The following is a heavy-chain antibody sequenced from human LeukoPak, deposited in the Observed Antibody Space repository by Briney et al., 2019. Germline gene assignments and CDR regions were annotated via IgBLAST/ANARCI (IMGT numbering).Heavy chain of an antibody. V-gene: IGHV1-2*02. CDR2: INPNNGGT. J-gene: IGHJ4*02. Sequence: ASVKVSCKASGYTFTGYYMHWVRQAPGQGPEWMGWINPNNGGTKLAQKFQGRVTMTTDTSISTAYMELSRLRFDDTAVYYCATGQEIVLLDYWGQGTLVTVSS. CDR3: ATGQEIVLLDY. CDR1: GYTFTGYY. D-gene: IGHD2-8*01.